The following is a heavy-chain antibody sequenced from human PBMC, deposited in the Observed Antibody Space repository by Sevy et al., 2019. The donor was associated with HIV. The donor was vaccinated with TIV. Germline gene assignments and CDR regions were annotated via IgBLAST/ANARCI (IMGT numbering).Heavy chain of an antibody. V-gene: IGHV3-30*18. CDR3: AKDADRSGYTNDAHFDY. D-gene: IGHD3-22*01. CDR2: ISYDGSDK. J-gene: IGHJ4*02. Sequence: GGSLRLSCAASGITFSYYGMHWVRQAPGKGLEWVAFISYDGSDKFYADSVKCRFTTSRDNPKNTLYLQMNSLRGEDTAVYFCAKDADRSGYTNDAHFDYWGQGTLVTVSS. CDR1: GITFSYYG.